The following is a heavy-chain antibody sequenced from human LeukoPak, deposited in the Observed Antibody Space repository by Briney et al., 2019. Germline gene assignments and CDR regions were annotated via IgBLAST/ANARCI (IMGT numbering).Heavy chain of an antibody. CDR3: ARDLGDYAAFEI. CDR2: IYYSGSA. D-gene: IGHD4-17*01. Sequence: SETLSLTCTVSGDSISAYYWSWLRQPPGKGLEWIGYIYYSGSANYYPSLKSRVTISVDTSKNQFSLRLSSVTAADTAVYYCARDLGDYAAFEIWGQGTMVTVSS. CDR1: GDSISAYY. J-gene: IGHJ3*02. V-gene: IGHV4-59*01.